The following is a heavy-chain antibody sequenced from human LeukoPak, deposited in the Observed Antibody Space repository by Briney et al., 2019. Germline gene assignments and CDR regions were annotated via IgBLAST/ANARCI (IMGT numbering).Heavy chain of an antibody. J-gene: IGHJ6*03. V-gene: IGHV1-8*03. CDR3: ARGRDFWSGYYYYYYYYMDV. Sequence: ASVKVSCKASGYTFTSYGISWVRQAPGQGLEWMGWMNPNSGNTGYAQKFQGRVTITRNTSISTAYMELSSLRSEDTAVYYCARGRDFWSGYYYYYYYYMDVWGKGTTVTVSS. D-gene: IGHD3-3*01. CDR1: GYTFTSYG. CDR2: MNPNSGNT.